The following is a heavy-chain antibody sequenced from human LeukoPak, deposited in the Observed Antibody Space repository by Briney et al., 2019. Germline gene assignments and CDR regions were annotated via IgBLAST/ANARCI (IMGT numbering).Heavy chain of an antibody. CDR2: IRYDGSNK. Sequence: GGSLRLSCAAPGFTFSSYGMHWVRQAPGKGLEWVSFIRYDGSNKYYADSVKGRFTISRDNAKNSLYLQMNSLRAEDTAVYYCARVLHKRNYDSGVYYGYWGQGTLVTVSS. CDR1: GFTFSSYG. V-gene: IGHV3-30*02. J-gene: IGHJ4*01. D-gene: IGHD3-22*01. CDR3: ARVLHKRNYDSGVYYGY.